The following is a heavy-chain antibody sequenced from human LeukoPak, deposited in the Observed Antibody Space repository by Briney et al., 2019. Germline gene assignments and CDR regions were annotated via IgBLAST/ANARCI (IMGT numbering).Heavy chain of an antibody. J-gene: IGHJ4*02. CDR2: IRYEGTSK. V-gene: IGHV3-30*02. Sequence: PGGSLRLSCAASGFTFSSYGMHWVRQAPDKGLEWVAFIRYEGTSKYYADSVKGRFTISRDNAKNSLYLHMNSLRAEDTAVYYCARDYGGSSPFDYWGQGTLVTVSS. D-gene: IGHD4-23*01. CDR3: ARDYGGSSPFDY. CDR1: GFTFSSYG.